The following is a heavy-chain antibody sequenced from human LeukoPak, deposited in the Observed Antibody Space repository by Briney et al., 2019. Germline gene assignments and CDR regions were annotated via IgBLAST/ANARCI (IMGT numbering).Heavy chain of an antibody. CDR3: ARADCSSSTCYLRRSWFDP. D-gene: IGHD2-2*01. CDR2: ISTSSRYI. CDR1: GFTLSNYG. V-gene: IGHV3-21*01. J-gene: IGHJ5*02. Sequence: GGSLRLFCAASGFTLSNYGMNWVRQAPGKGLEWVSSISTSSRYIYCKDSVRGRFTISRDDAKNSLYLEMNGLRAEDTAVYYCARADCSSSTCYLRRSWFDPWGQGTLVTVSS.